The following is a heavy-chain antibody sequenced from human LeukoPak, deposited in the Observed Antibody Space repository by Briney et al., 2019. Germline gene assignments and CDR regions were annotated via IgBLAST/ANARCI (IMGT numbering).Heavy chain of an antibody. Sequence: ASVKVSCKASGYTFTSYYMHWVRQAPGQGLEWMGIINPSGGSTSYAQKFQGRVTMTRDTSTSTVYMELSSLRSEDTAVYYCASDMDHVVATSPFDYWGQGTLVTVSS. CDR3: ASDMDHVVATSPFDY. D-gene: IGHD5-12*01. V-gene: IGHV1-46*01. CDR2: INPSGGST. J-gene: IGHJ4*02. CDR1: GYTFTSYY.